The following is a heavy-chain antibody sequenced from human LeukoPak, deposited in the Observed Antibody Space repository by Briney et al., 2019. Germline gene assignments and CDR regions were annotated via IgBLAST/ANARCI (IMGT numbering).Heavy chain of an antibody. J-gene: IGHJ3*02. Sequence: ASVKVSCKASGYTFSNYYMHWVRQAPGQGLEWMGLINPSAGNTNYAQRFQGRVTMTRNTSTSTVYMELSSLRSEDTAAYYCARIRDGYNDAYDIWGQGTMVTVPS. CDR3: ARIRDGYNDAYDI. CDR1: GYTFSNYY. CDR2: INPSAGNT. D-gene: IGHD5-24*01. V-gene: IGHV1-46*01.